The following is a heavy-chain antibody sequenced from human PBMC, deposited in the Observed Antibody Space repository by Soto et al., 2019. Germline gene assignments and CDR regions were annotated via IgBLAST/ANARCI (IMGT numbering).Heavy chain of an antibody. V-gene: IGHV4-39*01. D-gene: IGHD4-17*01. CDR2: IYYSGST. CDR1: GGSISSSSYY. CDR3: AIHPLRFNAFDI. Sequence: QLQLQESGPGLVKPSETLSLTCTVSGGSISSSSYYWGWIRQPPGKGLEWIGSIYYSGSTYYNPSLKRRVTISVDTSKTQYSLKLSSLTAADTAVYYCAIHPLRFNAFDIWGQGTMVTVSS. J-gene: IGHJ3*02.